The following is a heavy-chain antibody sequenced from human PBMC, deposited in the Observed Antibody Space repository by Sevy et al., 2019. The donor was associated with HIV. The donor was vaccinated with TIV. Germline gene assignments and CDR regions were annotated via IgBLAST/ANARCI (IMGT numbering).Heavy chain of an antibody. D-gene: IGHD2-2*01. CDR3: AKVLRIVEIPAAIDYYYGMDV. J-gene: IGHJ6*02. CDR1: GFTFSNYG. V-gene: IGHV3-30*02. Sequence: GGSLRLSCAASGFTFSNYGMHWVRQAPGEGLEWVAFIRFDATIKYYRDSVKGRLTISRDNSKSTLYLQMNSLRAEDTAVYFCAKVLRIVEIPAAIDYYYGMDVWGQGTTVTVSS. CDR2: IRFDATIK.